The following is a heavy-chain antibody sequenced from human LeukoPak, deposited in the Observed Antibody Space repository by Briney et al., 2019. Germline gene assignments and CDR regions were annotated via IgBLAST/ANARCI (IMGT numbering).Heavy chain of an antibody. CDR2: ISGTSSPT. V-gene: IGHV3-11*06. CDR3: ARVGLTAAAGTYDY. D-gene: IGHD6-13*01. J-gene: IGHJ4*02. CDR1: GLTFSDYY. Sequence: GGSLRLSCAASGLTFSDYYMTWIRQAPGKGLEWLSYISGTSSPTNYAESVKGRFTISRDNAENSLYLQMNSLRAEDTAVHYCARVGLTAAAGTYDYWGQGTLVTVSS.